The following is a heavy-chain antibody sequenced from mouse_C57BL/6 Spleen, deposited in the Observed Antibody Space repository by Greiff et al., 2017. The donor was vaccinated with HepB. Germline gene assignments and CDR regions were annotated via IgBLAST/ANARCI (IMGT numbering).Heavy chain of an antibody. D-gene: IGHD2-12*01. Sequence: VQLQESGAELVRPGASVTLSCKASGYTFTDYEMHWVKQTPVHGLEWIGAIDPETGGTAYNQKFKGKAILTADKSSSTAYMELRSLTSEDSAVYYCTRHYTFAYWGQGTLVTVSA. V-gene: IGHV1-15*01. CDR3: TRHYTFAY. CDR2: IDPETGGT. J-gene: IGHJ3*01. CDR1: GYTFTDYE.